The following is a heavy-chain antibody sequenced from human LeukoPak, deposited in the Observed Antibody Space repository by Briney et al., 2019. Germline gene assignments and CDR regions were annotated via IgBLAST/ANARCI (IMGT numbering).Heavy chain of an antibody. CDR1: GGSFNNDY. V-gene: IGHV4-59*01. CDR3: VRDRGPNLHYYIVV. D-gene: IGHD1-7*01. CDR2: ISNNGGT. Sequence: SETLSLTCSVSGGSFNNDYWSWIRRTPGKGLEWIGYISNNGGTIYNPSLKTRVTISVDTSKNQFFLKLASVTAADTAVYFCVRDRGPNLHYYIVVWGKGTTVTVSS. J-gene: IGHJ6*03.